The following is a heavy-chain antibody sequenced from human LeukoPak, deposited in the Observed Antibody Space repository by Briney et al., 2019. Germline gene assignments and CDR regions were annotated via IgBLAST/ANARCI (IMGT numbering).Heavy chain of an antibody. D-gene: IGHD5-24*01. J-gene: IGHJ4*02. Sequence: PSETLSLTCTVSGGSISSYYWSWIRRPPGKGLEWIGYIYYSGSTNYNPSLKSRVTISVDTSKNQFSLKLSSVTAADTAVYYCARVKRWLQPLPNFDYWGQGTLVTVSS. CDR2: IYYSGST. V-gene: IGHV4-59*01. CDR3: ARVKRWLQPLPNFDY. CDR1: GGSISSYY.